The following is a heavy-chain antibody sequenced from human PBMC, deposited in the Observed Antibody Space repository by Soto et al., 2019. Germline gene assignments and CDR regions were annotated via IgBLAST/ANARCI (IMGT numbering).Heavy chain of an antibody. V-gene: IGHV3-23*01. CDR2: ISVSGGST. J-gene: IGHJ4*02. D-gene: IGHD2-2*01. CDR1: GFTFNNYA. CDR3: AKDGYSITRNKPLAY. Sequence: EVQLLESGGGLVQPGGSLRLSCAASGFTFNNYAMCWVRQAPGKGLEWLSSISVSGGSTYYADSVKGRFTISRDNSKNTLYLQMNSLRAEDTAVYYCAKDGYSITRNKPLAYWGQRTLVTVSS.